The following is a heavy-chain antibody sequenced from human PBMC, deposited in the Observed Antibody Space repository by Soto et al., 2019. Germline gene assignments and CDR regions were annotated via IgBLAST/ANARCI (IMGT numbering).Heavy chain of an antibody. CDR3: ARDWYRDGCNGGYHDY. CDR1: GFSISSGYY. Sequence: SETLSLTCAVSGFSISSGYYWGWIRQPPGKGLEWIGSIYHSGTTYYNPSLKSRVTISVGTSKNQFSLKLYSVTAADTAVYYCARDWYRDGCNGGYHDYWGQGTQVTVSS. J-gene: IGHJ4*02. CDR2: IYHSGTT. V-gene: IGHV4-38-2*02. D-gene: IGHD6-25*01.